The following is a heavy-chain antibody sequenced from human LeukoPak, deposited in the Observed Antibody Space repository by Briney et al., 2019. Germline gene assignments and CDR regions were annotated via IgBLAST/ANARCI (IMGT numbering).Heavy chain of an antibody. V-gene: IGHV1-2*02. D-gene: IGHD6-13*01. Sequence: GASVKVSCKASGYTFTSYDINWVRQATGQGLEWMGWMNPNSGGTNYAQKFQGRVTMTRDTSISTAYMELSRLRSDDTAVYYCARGVAAADFDYWGQGTLVTVSS. CDR3: ARGVAAADFDY. CDR1: GYTFTSYD. CDR2: MNPNSGGT. J-gene: IGHJ4*02.